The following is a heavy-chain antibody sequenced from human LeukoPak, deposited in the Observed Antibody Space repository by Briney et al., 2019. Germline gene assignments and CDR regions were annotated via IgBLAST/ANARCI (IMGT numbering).Heavy chain of an antibody. V-gene: IGHV1-69*13. CDR3: ARGGGSYDGFDY. CDR2: IIPIFGTA. CDR1: GGTFSSYA. D-gene: IGHD1-26*01. Sequence: ASVKVSCKASGGTFSSYAISWVRQAPGQGLEWMGGIIPIFGTANYAQKFQGRVTITADESTSTAYMELSSLRSEDTAVYYCARGGGSYDGFDYWGQGTLVTVSS. J-gene: IGHJ4*02.